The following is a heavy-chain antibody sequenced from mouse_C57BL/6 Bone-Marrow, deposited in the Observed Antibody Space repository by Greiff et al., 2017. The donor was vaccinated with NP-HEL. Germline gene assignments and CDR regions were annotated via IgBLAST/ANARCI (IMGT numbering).Heavy chain of an antibody. CDR1: GYTFTSYG. J-gene: IGHJ2*01. CDR2: IYPRSGNT. V-gene: IGHV1-81*01. D-gene: IGHD2-12*01. Sequence: QVQLQQSGAELARPGASVKLSCKASGYTFTSYGISWVKQRTGQGLEWIGEIYPRSGNTYYNEKFKGKATLTADKSSSTAYMELRSLTSEDSAVYFCARETTGLYFDYWGQGTTLTVSS. CDR3: ARETTGLYFDY.